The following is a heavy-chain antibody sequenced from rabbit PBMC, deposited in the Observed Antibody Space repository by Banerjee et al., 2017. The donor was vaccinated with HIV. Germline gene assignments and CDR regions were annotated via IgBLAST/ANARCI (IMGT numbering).Heavy chain of an antibody. CDR2: IDTGSGST. Sequence: QEQLQESGGGLFQPGGSLTLTCKASGFDFSSNAMCWVRQAPGEGLEWIGCIDTGSGSTVYATWVNGRFTISKTSSTTVTLQMTTVTAADTATYFCARVWALWGPGPLVTVS. V-gene: IGHV1S47*01. CDR3: ARVWAL. D-gene: IGHD5-1*01. J-gene: IGHJ4*01. CDR1: GFDFSSNA.